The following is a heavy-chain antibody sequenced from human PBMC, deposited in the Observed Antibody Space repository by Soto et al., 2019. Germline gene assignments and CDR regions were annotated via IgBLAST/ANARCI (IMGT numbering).Heavy chain of an antibody. CDR2: INHSGST. CDR1: GGSCSGYY. CDR3: ARTLWIPFDY. J-gene: IGHJ4*02. Sequence: PSETLSLTCAVYGGSCSGYYWSWIRQPPGKGLEWIGEINHSGSTNYNPSLKSRVTISVDTSKNQFSLKLSSVTAADTAVYYCARTLWIPFDYWGQGTLVTVSA. V-gene: IGHV4-34*01. D-gene: IGHD5-12*01.